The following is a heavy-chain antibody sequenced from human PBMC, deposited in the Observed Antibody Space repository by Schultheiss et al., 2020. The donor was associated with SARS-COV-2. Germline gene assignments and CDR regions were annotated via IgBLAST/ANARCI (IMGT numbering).Heavy chain of an antibody. V-gene: IGHV3-48*02. CDR1: GFTFNRFA. J-gene: IGHJ4*02. D-gene: IGHD4/OR15-4a*01. CDR2: VVTSSTSK. CDR3: ARSGGTIAFFDY. Sequence: GGSLRLSCVASGFTFNRFAMHWVRQAPGKGLEWLSYVVTSSTSKYYADSVKGRFTISRDNAKNSLYLQMNSLRDEDTALYYCARSGGTIAFFDYWGQGTLVTVS.